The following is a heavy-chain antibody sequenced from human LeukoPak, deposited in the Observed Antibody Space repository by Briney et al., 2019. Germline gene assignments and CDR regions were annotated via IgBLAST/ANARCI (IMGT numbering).Heavy chain of an antibody. CDR1: GGSISSYY. D-gene: IGHD3-10*01. J-gene: IGHJ4*02. Sequence: SETLSLTCTVSGGSISSYYWSWIRRPPGKGLEWIGYIYYSGSTNCNPSLKSRVTISVDTSKNQFSLELSSVTAADTAVYYCARELGYGSGSYYDYWGQGTLVTVSS. CDR2: IYYSGST. V-gene: IGHV4-59*01. CDR3: ARELGYGSGSYYDY.